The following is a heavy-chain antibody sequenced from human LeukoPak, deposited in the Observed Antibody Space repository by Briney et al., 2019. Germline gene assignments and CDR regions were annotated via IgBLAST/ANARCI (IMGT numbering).Heavy chain of an antibody. CDR3: ATEQEGRRAAFDY. D-gene: IGHD1/OR15-1a*01. CDR2: IWYDGNEK. J-gene: IGHJ4*02. CDR1: GFTFSTYG. Sequence: GGSLRLSCAASGFTFSTYGMHWVRQAPGKGLEWVAFIWYDGNEKYYADSAKGRFTISRDNSKNTLYLQMNSLRVEDTAIYYCATEQEGRRAAFDYWGQGTLVTVSS. V-gene: IGHV3-30*02.